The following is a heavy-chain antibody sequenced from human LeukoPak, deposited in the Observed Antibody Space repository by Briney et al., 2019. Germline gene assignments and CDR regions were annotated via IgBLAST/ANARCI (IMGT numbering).Heavy chain of an antibody. J-gene: IGHJ5*02. V-gene: IGHV3-21*01. CDR1: GFTFSSYC. D-gene: IGHD3-3*01. CDR3: ARDLVRDYDFWSGYYLKNNWFDP. Sequence: GGSLRLSCAASGFTFSSYCMDWVRQTPGKGLEWVSSISSSSSYIYYADSVKGRFTISRDNAKNSLYLQMNSLRAEDTAVYYCARDLVRDYDFWSGYYLKNNWFDPWGQGTLVTVSS. CDR2: ISSSSSYI.